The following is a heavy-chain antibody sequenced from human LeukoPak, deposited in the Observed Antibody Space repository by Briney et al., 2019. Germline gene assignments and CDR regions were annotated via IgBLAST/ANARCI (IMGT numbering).Heavy chain of an antibody. CDR3: AKFVSSGWYGHYDY. CDR1: GFTFSSYA. J-gene: IGHJ4*02. CDR2: ISGSGGST. Sequence: PGRSLRLSCAASGFTFSSYAMSWVRQAPGKGLEWVSAISGSGGSTYYADSVKGRFTISRDNSKNTLYLQMNSLRAEDTAVYYCAKFVSSGWYGHYDYWGQGTLVTVSS. V-gene: IGHV3-23*01. D-gene: IGHD6-19*01.